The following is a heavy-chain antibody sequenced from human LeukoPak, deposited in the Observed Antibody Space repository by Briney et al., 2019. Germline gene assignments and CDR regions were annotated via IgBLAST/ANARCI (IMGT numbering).Heavy chain of an antibody. V-gene: IGHV3-21*01. Sequence: PGGSLRLSCAASGFTFSSYSMNWVRQAPGRGLEWVSSISSSSSYIYYADSVKGRFTISRDNAKNSLYLQMNSLRAEDTAVYYCAKDPADNWNEGPDYWGQGTLVTVSS. CDR2: ISSSSSYI. J-gene: IGHJ4*02. D-gene: IGHD1-20*01. CDR1: GFTFSSYS. CDR3: AKDPADNWNEGPDY.